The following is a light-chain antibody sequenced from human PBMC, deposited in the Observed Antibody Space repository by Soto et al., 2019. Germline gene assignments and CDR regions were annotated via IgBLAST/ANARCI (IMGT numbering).Light chain of an antibody. CDR1: QSVSSN. V-gene: IGKV3-15*01. CDR2: GAS. CDR3: QQYNNWPPIT. J-gene: IGKJ5*01. Sequence: EILMTQSPATLSVCPGERATISCRVSQSVSSNLAWYQQKPGQAPRLLIYGASTRATGIPARFSGSGSGTEFTLTISSLQSEDFAVYYCQQYNNWPPITFGQGTRLEI.